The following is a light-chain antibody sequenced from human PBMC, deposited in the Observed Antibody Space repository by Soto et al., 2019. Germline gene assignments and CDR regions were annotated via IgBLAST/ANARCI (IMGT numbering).Light chain of an antibody. J-gene: IGLJ3*02. CDR2: DVT. CDR1: SSDIGGYNY. CDR3: SSYTSSSTWV. V-gene: IGLV2-14*01. Sequence: QSALTQPASVSGSPGQSITISCIGTSSDIGGYNYVSWYQQHPGKAPKLMIYDVTNRPSGVSNRFSGSKSGNTASLTISGLQAEDEADYYCSSYTSSSTWVFGGGTQLTVL.